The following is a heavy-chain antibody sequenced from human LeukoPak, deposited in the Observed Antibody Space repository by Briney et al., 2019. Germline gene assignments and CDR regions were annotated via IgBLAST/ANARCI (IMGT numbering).Heavy chain of an antibody. J-gene: IGHJ4*02. Sequence: GGSLRLSCAASGFTFSSYAMSWVRQAPGKGLEWVSAISGSGGTTHYADSVKGRFTISRDRSKNTLYLQMHSLRAEDTAVYYCAKGGKWDVTPFDYWGQGTLVTVSS. CDR1: GFTFSSYA. V-gene: IGHV3-23*01. D-gene: IGHD1-26*01. CDR3: AKGGKWDVTPFDY. CDR2: ISGSGGTT.